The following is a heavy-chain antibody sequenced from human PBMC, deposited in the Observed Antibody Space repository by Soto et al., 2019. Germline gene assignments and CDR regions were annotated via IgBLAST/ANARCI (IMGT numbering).Heavy chain of an antibody. D-gene: IGHD4-17*01. Sequence: SEILSLTCTVSGGSISSSSYYWGWIRQPPGKGLEWIGSIYYSGSTYYNPSLKSRVTISVDTSKNQFSLKLSSVTAADTAVYYCARHFSGFSKTVSHFDYWGQGTLVTVSS. J-gene: IGHJ4*02. CDR1: GGSISSSSYY. CDR2: IYYSGST. CDR3: ARHFSGFSKTVSHFDY. V-gene: IGHV4-39*01.